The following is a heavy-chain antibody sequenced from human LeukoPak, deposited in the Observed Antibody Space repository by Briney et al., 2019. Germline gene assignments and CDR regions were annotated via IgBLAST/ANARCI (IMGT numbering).Heavy chain of an antibody. CDR3: ARHVVVVLAAHFDY. CDR1: GGSISSSSYY. Sequence: TSETLSLTCTVSGGSISSSSYYWGWIRQPPGKGLEWIGSIYYSGSTYYNPSLKSRVTISVDTSKNQFSLKLSSVTAADTAVYYCARHVVVVLAAHFDYWGQGTLVTVSS. V-gene: IGHV4-39*01. J-gene: IGHJ4*02. CDR2: IYYSGST. D-gene: IGHD2-2*01.